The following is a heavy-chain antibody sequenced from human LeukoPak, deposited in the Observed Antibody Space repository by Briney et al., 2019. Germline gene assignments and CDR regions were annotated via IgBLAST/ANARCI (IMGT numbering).Heavy chain of an antibody. Sequence: GGSLRLSCGASGFTFSSNGMHWVRQAPGKGLEWVSIIYSGGSTYNADSVKGRFTISRDNSKNTLYLQMNSLRAEDTAVYYCAREGTVRGQGTLVTVSS. CDR1: GFTFSSNG. V-gene: IGHV3-66*01. CDR2: IYSGGST. D-gene: IGHD4-11*01. CDR3: AREGTV. J-gene: IGHJ4*02.